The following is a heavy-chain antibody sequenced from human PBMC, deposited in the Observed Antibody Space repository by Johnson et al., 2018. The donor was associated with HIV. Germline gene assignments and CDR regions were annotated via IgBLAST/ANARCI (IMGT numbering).Heavy chain of an antibody. V-gene: IGHV3-23*04. D-gene: IGHD3-22*01. J-gene: IGHJ3*02. Sequence: VQLVESGGGLVQPGGSLRLSCAASGFTFTNHAMTWVRQAPGKGLEWVAGISGGGYATYYTDSVRGRFTISRDNSKNTVSLRMNRLRAEDTAIYYCAKCGTSGYYYDPFDIWGQGTMVTVSS. CDR2: ISGGGYAT. CDR3: AKCGTSGYYYDPFDI. CDR1: GFTFTNHA.